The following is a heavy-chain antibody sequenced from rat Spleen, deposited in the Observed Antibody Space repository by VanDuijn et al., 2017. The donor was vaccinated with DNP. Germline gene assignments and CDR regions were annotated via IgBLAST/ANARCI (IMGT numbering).Heavy chain of an antibody. CDR1: GFTFSDYY. J-gene: IGHJ2*01. V-gene: IGHV5-7*01. Sequence: EVQLVESGGDLVQPGRSLKVSCAASGFTFSDYYMAWVRQAPTKGLEWVTYITYDGGGTYYRDSVKGRFTISRDNANRTLYLQMDSLRSEDTATYFCARHGIRGRYFDYWGQGVMVTVSS. CDR2: ITYDGGGT. D-gene: IGHD4-3*01. CDR3: ARHGIRGRYFDY.